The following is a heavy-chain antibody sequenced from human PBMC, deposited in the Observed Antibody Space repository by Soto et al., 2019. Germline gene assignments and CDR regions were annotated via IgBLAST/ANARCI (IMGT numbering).Heavy chain of an antibody. CDR1: GGSISSANW. CDR2: IYHGGST. V-gene: IGHV4-4*02. CDR3: ARLSFSYGVDV. Sequence: LSLTCAVSGGSISSANWWTWVRQPPGKGLEWIGEIYHGGSTSYNPSLKSRVTLSLDKFKNHFSLNLTSVTAADTAVYYCARLSFSYGVDVWGQGTTVTVSS. J-gene: IGHJ6*02.